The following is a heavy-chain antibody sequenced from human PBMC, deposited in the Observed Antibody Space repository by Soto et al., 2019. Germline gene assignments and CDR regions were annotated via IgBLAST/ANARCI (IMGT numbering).Heavy chain of an antibody. CDR3: AREREVGWIFGVAKMEGPFDD. J-gene: IGHJ4*02. D-gene: IGHD3-3*01. Sequence: GGSLRLSCAASGFTFSSYGMHWVRQAPGKGLEWVAVIWYDGSNKYYADSVKGRFTISRDNSKNTLYLQMNSLRAEDTAVYYCAREREVGWIFGVAKMEGPFDDWGQGTLVTVSS. V-gene: IGHV3-33*01. CDR1: GFTFSSYG. CDR2: IWYDGSNK.